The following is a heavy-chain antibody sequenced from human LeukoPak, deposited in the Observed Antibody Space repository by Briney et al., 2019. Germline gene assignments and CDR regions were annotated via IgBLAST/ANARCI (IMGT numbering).Heavy chain of an antibody. J-gene: IGHJ5*02. Sequence: TSETLFLTCGVSGVSIRSAGYSFYWIRQYPGKGLEWIGHIYYSGSPSYNPSLKSRVTISMDPSKNHFSLNLTSVTAADTAVYYCARDGATGVFETWGQGTPVAVSS. CDR3: ARDGATGVFET. CDR1: GVSIRSAGYS. CDR2: IYYSGSP. V-gene: IGHV4-31*11. D-gene: IGHD3-3*01.